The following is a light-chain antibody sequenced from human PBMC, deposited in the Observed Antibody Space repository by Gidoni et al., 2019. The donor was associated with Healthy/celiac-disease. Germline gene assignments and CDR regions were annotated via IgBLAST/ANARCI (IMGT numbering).Light chain of an antibody. CDR2: AAS. CDR1: QSISSY. Sequence: SLGASVGDRVTITCRASQSISSYLNWYQQKPGKAPKLLIYAASSLQSGVPSRFSGSGSGTDFTLTISSLQPEDFATYYCQQSYSTLTWTFGQGTKVEIK. J-gene: IGKJ1*01. V-gene: IGKV1-39*01. CDR3: QQSYSTLTWT.